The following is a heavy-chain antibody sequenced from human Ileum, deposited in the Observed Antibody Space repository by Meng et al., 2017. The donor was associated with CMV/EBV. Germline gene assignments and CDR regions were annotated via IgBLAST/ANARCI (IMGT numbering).Heavy chain of an antibody. Sequence: GGSLRLSCAASGFAFNRYGIHWVRQTPGRGLNWVAFIGFDGKKKLYADSVKDRFTISRDNSNNMLYLQMNSLRAEDTAVYYCAKTWDYWGRGTLVTVSS. CDR3: AKTWDY. CDR2: IGFDGKKK. V-gene: IGHV3-30*02. J-gene: IGHJ4*02. CDR1: GFAFNRYG.